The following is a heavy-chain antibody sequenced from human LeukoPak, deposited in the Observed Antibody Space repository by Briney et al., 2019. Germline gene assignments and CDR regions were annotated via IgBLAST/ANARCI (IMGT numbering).Heavy chain of an antibody. CDR3: ARLLARGSGTI. CDR2: ISGSGGST. CDR1: GFTFSSYA. D-gene: IGHD3-10*01. Sequence: GGSLRLSCAASGFTFSSYAMSWVRQAPGKGLEWVSAISGSGGSTYYADSVKGRFTISRDNAKNTLYLQMNSLRAEDTAVYYCARLLARGSGTIWGQGTLVTVSS. J-gene: IGHJ4*02. V-gene: IGHV3-23*01.